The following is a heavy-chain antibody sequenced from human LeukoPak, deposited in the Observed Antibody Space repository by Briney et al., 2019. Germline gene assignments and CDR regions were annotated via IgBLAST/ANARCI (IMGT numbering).Heavy chain of an antibody. Sequence: GGSLRLSCAASGFTFSNYAMAWVRQIPGKGLECVSVFSGSGGATYYADSVKGRFTVSRDNSKNTLYLQMNNLRVDDTAIYYCASRPAPSLGPLDYWGQGTLLTVSS. V-gene: IGHV3-23*01. J-gene: IGHJ4*02. D-gene: IGHD2-2*01. CDR2: FSGSGGAT. CDR3: ASRPAPSLGPLDY. CDR1: GFTFSNYA.